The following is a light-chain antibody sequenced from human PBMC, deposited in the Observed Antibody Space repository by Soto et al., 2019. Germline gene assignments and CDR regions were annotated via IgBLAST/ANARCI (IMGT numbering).Light chain of an antibody. CDR1: QSVRNNY. J-gene: IGKJ2*01. CDR2: AAS. Sequence: EIVLTQSPGTLSLSPGERATLSCRASQSVRNNYLAWFQQKPGQAPRLLIYAASYSATGIPDRFSGSASGTGFPLTISRLEPEDFAVYYCHNYGSPSPHTFGQGTKLEIK. V-gene: IGKV3-20*01. CDR3: HNYGSPSPHT.